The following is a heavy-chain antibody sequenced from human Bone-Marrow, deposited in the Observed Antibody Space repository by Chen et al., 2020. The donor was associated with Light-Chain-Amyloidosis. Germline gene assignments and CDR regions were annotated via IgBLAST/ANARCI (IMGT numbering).Heavy chain of an antibody. Sequence: QVQLVESGGGLVKPGGSLRLSCAASGFTFSDFYMSWIRQAPGKGLEWISYISSSSSAIYYADSVKGRFTISRDNAENSVYLQMDRLRAEDTAVYYCERGYKFGYYWGQGTLVNVSS. CDR1: GFTFSDFY. D-gene: IGHD3-16*01. J-gene: IGHJ4*02. CDR3: ERGYKFGYY. CDR2: ISSSSSAI. V-gene: IGHV3-11*01.